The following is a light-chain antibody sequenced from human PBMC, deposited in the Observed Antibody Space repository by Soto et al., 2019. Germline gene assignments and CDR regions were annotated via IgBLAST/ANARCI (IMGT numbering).Light chain of an antibody. CDR2: EVS. J-gene: IGLJ3*02. Sequence: QSALTQPASVSGSPGQSITISCTGTSSDVGGYNVVSWYQQRPGKAPKVMIYEVSNRPSGVSNRFSGSKSGNTASLTISGLQAEDEADYYCSSYTSRSTLVFGGGTKVTVL. V-gene: IGLV2-14*01. CDR1: SSDVGGYNV. CDR3: SSYTSRSTLV.